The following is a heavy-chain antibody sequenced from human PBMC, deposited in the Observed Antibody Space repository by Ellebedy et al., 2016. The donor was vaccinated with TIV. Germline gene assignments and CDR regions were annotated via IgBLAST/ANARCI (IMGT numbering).Heavy chain of an antibody. D-gene: IGHD3-10*01. CDR2: ISAYNGNT. CDR3: ATKATYYYGSGSYYNSEDYYYGMDV. Sequence: ASVKVSXXASGYTFTSYGISWVRQAPGQGLEWMGWISAYNGNTNYAQKLQGRVTMTRDTSTSTVYMELSSLRSEDTAVYYCATKATYYYGSGSYYNSEDYYYGMDVWGQGTTVTVSS. J-gene: IGHJ6*02. V-gene: IGHV1-18*01. CDR1: GYTFTSYG.